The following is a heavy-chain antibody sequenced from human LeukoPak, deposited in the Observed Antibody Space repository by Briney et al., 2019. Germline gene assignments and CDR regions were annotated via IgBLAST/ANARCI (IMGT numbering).Heavy chain of an antibody. J-gene: IGHJ4*02. D-gene: IGHD6-19*01. CDR3: AKGGGCSGCDY. Sequence: PGRSLRLSCAASGFTFSSYGMHWVRQAPGKGLEWVAVISYDGSNKYYADSVKGRFTISRDNSKNTLYLQMNSLRAEDTAVYYCAKGGGCSGCDYWGQGTLVTVSS. CDR1: GFTFSSYG. CDR2: ISYDGSNK. V-gene: IGHV3-30*18.